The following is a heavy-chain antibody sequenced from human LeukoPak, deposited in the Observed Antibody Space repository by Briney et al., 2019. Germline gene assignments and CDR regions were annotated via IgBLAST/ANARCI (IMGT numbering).Heavy chain of an antibody. Sequence: GASVKVSCKVSGYTLTELSMHWVRQAPGKGLDWMGGFDPEDGETIYAQKFQGRVTMTEDTSTDTAYMELSSLRSEDTAVYYCATATAVEGYYYTDVWGKGTTVTVSS. CDR3: ATATAVEGYYYTDV. CDR2: FDPEDGET. J-gene: IGHJ6*03. D-gene: IGHD6-19*01. CDR1: GYTLTELS. V-gene: IGHV1-24*01.